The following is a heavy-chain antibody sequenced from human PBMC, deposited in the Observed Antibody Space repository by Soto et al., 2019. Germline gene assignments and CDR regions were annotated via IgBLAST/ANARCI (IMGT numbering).Heavy chain of an antibody. CDR2: ISSSSSYI. Sequence: EVQLVESGGGLVKPGGSLRLSCAASGFTFSSYSMNWVRQAPGKGLEWVSSISSSSSYIYYADSVKGRFTISRDNAKNSLYLQMNSLRAEDTAVYYCARNYYYGSGSVNKLDYWGQGTLVTVSS. CDR1: GFTFSSYS. V-gene: IGHV3-21*01. J-gene: IGHJ4*02. CDR3: ARNYYYGSGSVNKLDY. D-gene: IGHD3-10*01.